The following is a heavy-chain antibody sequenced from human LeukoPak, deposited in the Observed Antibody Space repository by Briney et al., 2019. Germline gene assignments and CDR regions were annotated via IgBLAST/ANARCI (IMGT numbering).Heavy chain of an antibody. CDR3: ARERYCSGGSCPGAFDI. V-gene: IGHV3-7*01. CDR2: IKQDGSEK. J-gene: IGHJ3*02. Sequence: GGSLRLSCAASGFTFSRYWMSWVRQAPGKGLEWVANIKQDGSEKYYVDSVKGRFTISRDNAKNSLYLQMNSLRAEDTAVYYCARERYCSGGSCPGAFDIWGQGTMVTVSS. D-gene: IGHD2-15*01. CDR1: GFTFSRYW.